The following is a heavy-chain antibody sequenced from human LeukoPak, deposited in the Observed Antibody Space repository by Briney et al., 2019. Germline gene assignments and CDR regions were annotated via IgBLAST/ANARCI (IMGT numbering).Heavy chain of an antibody. Sequence: GSSVKVSCKASGGTFSSYAISWVRQAPGQGLEWMGRIIPIFGIANYAQKFQGRVTITADNSTSTAYMELSSLRSEDTAVYYCAREGSIAAPTYGMDVWGQGTTVTVSS. D-gene: IGHD6-6*01. J-gene: IGHJ6*02. CDR3: AREGSIAAPTYGMDV. CDR2: IIPIFGIA. CDR1: GGTFSSYA. V-gene: IGHV1-69*04.